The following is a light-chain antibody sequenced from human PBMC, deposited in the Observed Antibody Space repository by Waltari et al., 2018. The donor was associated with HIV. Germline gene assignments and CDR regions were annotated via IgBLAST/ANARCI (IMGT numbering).Light chain of an antibody. CDR1: SSDIGYYNY. V-gene: IGLV2-14*01. CDR2: EVS. J-gene: IGLJ3*02. Sequence: QFALTQPASVSGSPGQSITISCSGTSSDIGYYNYVPWYQQHPGKAPKLRIYEVSNRPSGISNRFSGSKSGNTASLTISALQAEDEADYFCSSVANSVTLSVLFGGGTKLTVL. CDR3: SSVANSVTLSVL.